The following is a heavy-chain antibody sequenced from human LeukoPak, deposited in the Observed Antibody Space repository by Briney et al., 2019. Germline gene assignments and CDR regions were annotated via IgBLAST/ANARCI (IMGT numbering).Heavy chain of an antibody. CDR1: GGTFSSYA. V-gene: IGHV1-69*05. D-gene: IGHD7-27*01. CDR2: IIPIFGTA. CDR3: ARGGPLGYYFDY. J-gene: IGHJ4*02. Sequence: SVKVSCKASGGTFSSYAISWVRQAPGQGLEWMGRIIPIFGTANYAQKFQGRVTITTDESTSTAYMELSSLRSEDTAVYYCARGGPLGYYFDYWGQGTLVTVSS.